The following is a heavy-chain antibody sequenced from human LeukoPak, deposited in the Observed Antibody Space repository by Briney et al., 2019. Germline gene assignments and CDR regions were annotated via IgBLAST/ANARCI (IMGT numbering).Heavy chain of an antibody. V-gene: IGHV3-21*01. CDR3: ARETTIFGVVIDY. CDR1: GFTFSSYS. J-gene: IGHJ4*02. CDR2: ISSSSSYI. D-gene: IGHD3-3*01. Sequence: GGSLRLSCAASGFTFSSYSMNWVRQAPGKGLEWVSSISSSSSYIYYADSVKGRFTISRDNAKNSLYLQMNSLRAEDTAVYYFARETTIFGVVIDYWGQGTLVTVSS.